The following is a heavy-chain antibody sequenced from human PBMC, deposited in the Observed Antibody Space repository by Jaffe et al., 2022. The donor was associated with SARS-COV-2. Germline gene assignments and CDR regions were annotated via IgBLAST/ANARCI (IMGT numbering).Heavy chain of an antibody. CDR3: ASADYGGNGWYFDL. CDR2: IYYSGST. V-gene: IGHV4-59*01. J-gene: IGHJ2*01. D-gene: IGHD4-17*01. Sequence: QVQLQESGPGLVKPSETLSLTCTVSGGSISSYYWSWIRQPPGKGLEWIGYIYYSGSTNYNPSLKSRVTISVDTSKNQFSLKLSSVTAADTAVYYCASADYGGNGWYFDLWGRGTLVTVSS. CDR1: GGSISSYY.